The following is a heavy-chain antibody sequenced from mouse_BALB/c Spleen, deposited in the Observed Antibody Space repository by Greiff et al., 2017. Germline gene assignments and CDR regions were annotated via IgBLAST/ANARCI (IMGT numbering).Heavy chain of an antibody. CDR3: ARHYGNYEEGFAY. V-gene: IGHV5-12-1*01. CDR2: ISNGGGST. J-gene: IGHJ3*01. D-gene: IGHD2-1*01. Sequence: EVKLMESGGGLVKPGGSLKLSCAASGFAFSSYDMSWVRQTPEKRLEWVAYISNGGGSTYYPDTVKGRFTISRDNAKNTLYLQMSSLKSEDTAMYYCARHYGNYEEGFAYWGQGTLVTVSA. CDR1: GFAFSSYD.